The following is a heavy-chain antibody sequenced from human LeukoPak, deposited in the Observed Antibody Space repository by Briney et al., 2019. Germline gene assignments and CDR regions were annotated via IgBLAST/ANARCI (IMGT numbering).Heavy chain of an antibody. Sequence: GGSLRLSCAASGFTFSGAAMHWVRQASGKGLEWVGRIRTQTNTYAIAYAASVKGRFTISRDDSKNTAYLQMNSLKTEDTAVYYCAKDLLSMIVVVIFDYWGQGTLVTVSS. V-gene: IGHV3-73*01. J-gene: IGHJ4*02. CDR1: GFTFSGAA. CDR3: AKDLLSMIVVVIFDY. D-gene: IGHD3-22*01. CDR2: IRTQTNTYAI.